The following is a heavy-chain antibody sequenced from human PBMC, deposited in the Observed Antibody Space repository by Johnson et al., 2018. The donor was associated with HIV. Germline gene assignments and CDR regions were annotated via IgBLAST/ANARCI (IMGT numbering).Heavy chain of an antibody. CDR3: ARDDTGYSSSFDAFDV. CDR2: IYSGGST. D-gene: IGHD6-13*01. CDR1: GFTFSSNY. V-gene: IGHV3-66*01. J-gene: IGHJ3*01. Sequence: VQLVESGGGVVQPGGSLRLSCAASGFTFSSNYMSWVHQAPGKGLEWVSVIYSGGSTYYADSVKGRFTISRDNSKNTLYLHMNSLRAEDTAVYYCARDDTGYSSSFDAFDVWGQGTMVTVSS.